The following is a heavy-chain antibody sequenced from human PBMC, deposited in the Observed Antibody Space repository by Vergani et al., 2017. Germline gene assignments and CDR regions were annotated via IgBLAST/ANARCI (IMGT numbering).Heavy chain of an antibody. CDR2: ISGSSGST. D-gene: IGHD2-15*01. Sequence: EVQLLESGGGLVQPGGSLRLSCAASGFTFSSYAMSWVRQAPGKGLEWVSAISGSSGSTYYADSVKGRFTISRDNSKHTLYLQMNSLRAEDTAVYYCAKVVVAATVGYFDYWGQGTLVTVSS. CDR3: AKVVVAATVGYFDY. V-gene: IGHV3-23*01. J-gene: IGHJ4*02. CDR1: GFTFSSYA.